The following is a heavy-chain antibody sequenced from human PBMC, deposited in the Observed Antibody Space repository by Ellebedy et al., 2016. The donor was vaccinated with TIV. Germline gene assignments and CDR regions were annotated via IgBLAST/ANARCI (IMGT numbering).Heavy chain of an antibody. J-gene: IGHJ4*02. CDR1: GFTFGTYA. Sequence: PGGSLRLSCAASGFTFGTYAMSWVRQAPGKGLEWVSAILDSGGTTYYADSVKGRFTISRDNSKNALYLQMHSLRAEDTALYYCAKASYCSNGRCYSLIDYWGQGTLVSVSS. V-gene: IGHV3-23*01. D-gene: IGHD2-15*01. CDR2: ILDSGGTT. CDR3: AKASYCSNGRCYSLIDY.